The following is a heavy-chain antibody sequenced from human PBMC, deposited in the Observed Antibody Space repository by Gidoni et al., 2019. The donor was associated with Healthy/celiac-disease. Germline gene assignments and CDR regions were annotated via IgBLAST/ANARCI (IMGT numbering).Heavy chain of an antibody. J-gene: IGHJ6*02. CDR2: IYTSGST. CDR3: ARQPGIAAAGTRPGDYYGMDV. CDR1: GGSISSGSYY. V-gene: IGHV4-61*02. Sequence: QVQLQESGPGLVKPSQTLSLTCPVSGGSISSGSYYWSWIRQPAGKGLEWIGRIYTSGSTNYNPSLKSQVTISVDTSKNQFSLKLSSVTAADTAVYYCARQPGIAAAGTRPGDYYGMDVWGQGTTVTVSS. D-gene: IGHD6-13*01.